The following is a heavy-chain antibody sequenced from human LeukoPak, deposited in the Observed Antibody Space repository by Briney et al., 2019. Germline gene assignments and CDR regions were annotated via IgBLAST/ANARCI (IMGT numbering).Heavy chain of an antibody. CDR1: GGSISSGGYY. J-gene: IGHJ4*02. V-gene: IGHV4-30-4*08. D-gene: IGHD3-10*01. Sequence: PSETLSLTCTVSGGSISSGGYYWSWIRQPPGKGLEWIGYIYYSGSTYYNPSLKSRATISVDTSKNQFSLKLSSVTAADTAVYYCAREGEGSGSESFDYWGQGTLVTVSS. CDR3: AREGEGSGSESFDY. CDR2: IYYSGST.